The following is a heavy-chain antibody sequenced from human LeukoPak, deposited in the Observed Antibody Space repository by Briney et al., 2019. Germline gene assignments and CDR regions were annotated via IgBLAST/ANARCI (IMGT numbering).Heavy chain of an antibody. CDR2: ISAYNGNT. D-gene: IGHD3-10*01. J-gene: IGHJ4*02. CDR3: ARDRGEWFGDY. Sequence: ASVTVSFTASGYTFTSYGISWVRQAPGQGLEWMGWISAYNGNTNYAQKLQGRVTITTDTSPSTAYMALRSLRSDDTAVYYCARDRGEWFGDYWGQGTLVTVSS. V-gene: IGHV1-18*01. CDR1: GYTFTSYG.